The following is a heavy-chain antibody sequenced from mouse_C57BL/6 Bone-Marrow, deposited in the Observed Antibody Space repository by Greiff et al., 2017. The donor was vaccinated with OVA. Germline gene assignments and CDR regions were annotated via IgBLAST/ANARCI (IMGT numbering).Heavy chain of an antibody. CDR1: GFSLTSYA. V-gene: IGHV2-9-1*01. J-gene: IGHJ3*01. CDR3: ASPFYYYGSRGFAY. CDR2: IWTGGGT. D-gene: IGHD1-1*01. Sequence: VKLMESGPGLVAPSQSLSITCTVSGFSLTSYAISWVRQPPGKGLEWLGVIWTGGGTNYNSALKSRLSISKDNSKSQVFLKMNSLQTDDTARYYCASPFYYYGSRGFAYWGQGTLVTVSA.